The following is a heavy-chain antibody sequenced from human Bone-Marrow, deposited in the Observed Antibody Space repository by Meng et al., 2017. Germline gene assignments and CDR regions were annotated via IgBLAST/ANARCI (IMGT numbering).Heavy chain of an antibody. D-gene: IGHD4-17*01. J-gene: IGHJ6*02. CDR1: GYTLTELS. CDR3: ATCNYGDSNYGMDV. CDR2: FDPEDGET. V-gene: IGHV1-24*01. Sequence: ASVKVSCKVSGYTLTELSMHWVRQAPGKGLEWMGGFDPEDGETIYAQKFQGRVIMTEDTSTDTAYMELSSLRSEDTAVYYCATCNYGDSNYGMDVWGQGTTVTVSS.